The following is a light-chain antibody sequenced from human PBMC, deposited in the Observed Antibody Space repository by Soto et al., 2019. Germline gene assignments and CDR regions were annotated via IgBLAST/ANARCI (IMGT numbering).Light chain of an antibody. J-gene: IGLJ1*01. CDR3: AALDDSLSGYV. V-gene: IGLV1-47*01. CDR1: SSNIRGSD. CDR2: KNN. Sequence: QSVLTQPPSASGTPGQRITISCSGSSSNIRGSDVYWYQQLPGTAPKLLIRKNNQRPSGVPDRFSGSKSGTSASLAISGLRSEDEADYYCAALDDSLSGYVFGAGTKVTVL.